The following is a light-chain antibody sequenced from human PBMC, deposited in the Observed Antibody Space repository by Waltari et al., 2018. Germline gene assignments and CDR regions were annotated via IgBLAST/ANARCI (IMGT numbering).Light chain of an antibody. CDR3: QHYVRLPAT. V-gene: IGKV3-20*01. CDR2: GAS. CDR1: QSVSRA. Sequence: EIVLTQSPGSLSSSPGERVTLSCRARQSVSRALAWYQQKPGQAPRLLIFGASNRATGIPDRFSGSGSETDFSLTISRLEPEDFAVYYCQHYVRLPATFGRGTKVEIK. J-gene: IGKJ1*01.